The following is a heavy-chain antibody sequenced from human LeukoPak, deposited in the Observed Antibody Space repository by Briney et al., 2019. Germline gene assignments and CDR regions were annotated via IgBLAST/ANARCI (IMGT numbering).Heavy chain of an antibody. D-gene: IGHD6-13*01. J-gene: IGHJ4*02. V-gene: IGHV1-3*01. CDR3: ARLYSSSWYLDY. CDR2: INAGNGNT. CDR1: GYTFTSYA. Sequence: GASVKVSCKASGYTFTSYAMHWVRQAPGRRLEWMGWINAGNGNTKYSQKFQGRVTITRDTSASTAYMELSSLRSEDTAVYYCARLYSSSWYLDYWGQGTLVTVSS.